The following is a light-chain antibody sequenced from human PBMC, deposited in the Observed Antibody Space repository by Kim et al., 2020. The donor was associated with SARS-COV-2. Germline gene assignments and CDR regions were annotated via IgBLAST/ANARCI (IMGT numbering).Light chain of an antibody. V-gene: IGLV2-14*03. CDR1: SSDLGTYNY. J-gene: IGLJ3*02. Sequence: QSDLTQPASVSGSPGQSITISCTGTSSDLGTYNYVCWYQQHPGKAPKLIIYDVNERPSGVSDRFSGSKSGNTASLTISGLQAEDEADYYCSSYSSSRIWVFGGGTQLTVL. CDR2: DVN. CDR3: SSYSSSRIWV.